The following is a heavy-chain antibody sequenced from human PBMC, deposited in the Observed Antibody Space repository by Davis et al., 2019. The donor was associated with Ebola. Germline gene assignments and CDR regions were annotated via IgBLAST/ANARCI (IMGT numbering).Heavy chain of an antibody. CDR3: ARHSTYVLGIVAYVDY. CDR1: GFTFSSYW. J-gene: IGHJ4*02. CDR2: INHSGST. V-gene: IGHV4-34*01. Sequence: ESLKISCAASGFTFSSYWMSWVRQPPGKGLEWIGEINHSGSTNYNPSLKSRVTISVDTSKNQFSLKLSSVTAADTAVYYCARHSTYVLGIVAYVDYWGQGTLVTVSS. D-gene: IGHD1-26*01.